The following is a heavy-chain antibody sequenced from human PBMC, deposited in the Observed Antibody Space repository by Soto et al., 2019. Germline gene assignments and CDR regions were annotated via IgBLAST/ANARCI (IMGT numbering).Heavy chain of an antibody. CDR2: IYHRGST. V-gene: IGHV4-30-2*01. CDR3: ARSRWGAGDAFDI. D-gene: IGHD1-26*01. CDR1: GGSISSGGYS. J-gene: IGHJ3*02. Sequence: QLQLQESGSGLVKPSQTLSLTCAVSGGSISSGGYSWSWIRQPPGKGLEWIGYIYHRGSTYYNPSLKSRVTRSVDRSKNQFSLKLSSVTAADTAVYYCARSRWGAGDAFDIWGQGTMVTVSS.